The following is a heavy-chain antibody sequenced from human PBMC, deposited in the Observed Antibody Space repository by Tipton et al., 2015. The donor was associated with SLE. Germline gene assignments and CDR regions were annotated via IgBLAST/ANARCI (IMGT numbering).Heavy chain of an antibody. V-gene: IGHV1-69*04. CDR1: GGTFSSYA. Sequence: QVQLVQSGAEVKKPGSSVKVSCKASGGTFSSYAISWVRQAPGQGLEWMGRIIPFLAEPNYAQKFQGRVTITADKSTSTAYMDLSSLTSEDTAVYYCTTGGGGSPLPRDFWGQGTLVTVSS. CDR3: TTGGGGSPLPRDF. J-gene: IGHJ4*02. D-gene: IGHD1-26*01. CDR2: IIPFLAEP.